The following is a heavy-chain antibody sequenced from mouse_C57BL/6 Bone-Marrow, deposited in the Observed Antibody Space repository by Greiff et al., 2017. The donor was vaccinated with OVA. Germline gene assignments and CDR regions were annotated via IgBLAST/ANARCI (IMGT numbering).Heavy chain of an antibody. V-gene: IGHV5-17*01. CDR1: GFTFSDYG. CDR3: ARPIYYYGSSYFDY. J-gene: IGHJ2*01. Sequence: DVQLVESGGGLVKPGGSLTLSCAASGFTFSDYGLHWVRQAPEKGLEWVAYISSGSSTLYYADTVKGRFTISRDNAKNTLFLQMTSLRSEDTAMYYCARPIYYYGSSYFDYWGQGTTLTVAS. CDR2: ISSGSSTL. D-gene: IGHD1-1*01.